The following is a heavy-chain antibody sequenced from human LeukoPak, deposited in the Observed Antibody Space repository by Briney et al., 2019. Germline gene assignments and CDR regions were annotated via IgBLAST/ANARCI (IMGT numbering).Heavy chain of an antibody. J-gene: IGHJ2*01. D-gene: IGHD6-13*01. CDR2: INHSGST. Sequence: SETLSLTCAVYGGSFSGYYWSWIRQPPGKGLEWIGEINHSGSTNYNPSLKSRVTISVDTSKNQFSLKLSSVTAADTAVYYCARGYRKTLAAAAPRSDWYFDLWGRGTLVTVSS. CDR1: GGSFSGYY. V-gene: IGHV4-34*01. CDR3: ARGYRKTLAAAAPRSDWYFDL.